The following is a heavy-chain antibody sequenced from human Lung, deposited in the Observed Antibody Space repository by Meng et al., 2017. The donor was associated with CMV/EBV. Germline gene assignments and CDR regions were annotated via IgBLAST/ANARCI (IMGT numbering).Heavy chain of an antibody. J-gene: IGHJ4*02. D-gene: IGHD3-3*01. CDR3: ARVENYDFWSGYYSFPYYFDY. CDR2: ISSSSSTI. CDR1: GFTFSSYS. V-gene: IGHV3-48*04. Sequence: GEXXKISCAASGFTFSSYSMNWVRQAPGKGLEWVSYISSSSSTIYYADSVKGRFTISRDNAKNSLYLQMNSLRAEDTAVYYCARVENYDFWSGYYSFPYYFDYXGQGXLVTVSS.